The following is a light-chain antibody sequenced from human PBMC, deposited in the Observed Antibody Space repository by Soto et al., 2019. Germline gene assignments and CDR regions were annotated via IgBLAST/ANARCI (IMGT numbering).Light chain of an antibody. CDR1: SSNIGNNY. V-gene: IGLV1-51*02. Sequence: HSVLTQPPSVSAAPGQKVSISCSGSSSNIGNNYVAWYQQLPGTAPKLLIYENDRRPSGIPDRISGSKSGTSATLGITGLQTGDEADYYCATWDSSLSGVVFGGGTKLTVL. CDR2: END. CDR3: ATWDSSLSGVV. J-gene: IGLJ2*01.